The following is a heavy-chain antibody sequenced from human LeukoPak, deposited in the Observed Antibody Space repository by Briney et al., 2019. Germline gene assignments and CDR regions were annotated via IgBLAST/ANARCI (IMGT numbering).Heavy chain of an antibody. V-gene: IGHV3-33*01. CDR3: ARLSGYSTGWPPDY. CDR1: GFTLSNYG. J-gene: IGHJ4*02. CDR2: IWADGSQQ. Sequence: PGRSLRPSCEASGFTLSNYGMHWVRQAPGKGLEWVAVIWADGSQQFYADSVKGRFIISRDLSKNTLYLQMDSLGVEDTAMYHCARLSGYSTGWPPDYWGQGTLVTVSS. D-gene: IGHD6-19*01.